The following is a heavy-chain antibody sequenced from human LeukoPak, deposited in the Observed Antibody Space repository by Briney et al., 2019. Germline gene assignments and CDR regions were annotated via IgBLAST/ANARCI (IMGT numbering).Heavy chain of an antibody. J-gene: IGHJ4*02. V-gene: IGHV3-48*03. CDR2: ISSSGSTI. CDR1: GFTFSSYE. D-gene: IGHD3-3*01. CDR3: ARDLYDYYFDY. Sequence: GGSLRLSCAASGFTFSSYEMNWVRQAPGKGLEWVSYISSSGSTIYYADSVKGRFTISRDNAKNSLYLQMNSLRAEDTALYYCARDLYDYYFDYWGQGTLVTVSS.